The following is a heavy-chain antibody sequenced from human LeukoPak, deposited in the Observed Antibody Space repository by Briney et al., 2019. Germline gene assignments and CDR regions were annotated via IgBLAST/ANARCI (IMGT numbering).Heavy chain of an antibody. V-gene: IGHV4-39*01. D-gene: IGHD6-13*01. CDR3: ARYSTYNY. CDR1: GGSISSSSYY. Sequence: SETLSLTCTVSGGSISSSSYYWGWIRKPPGKGLEWIGSIYYSGSTYYNPSLKSRVTISVDTSKNQFSLKLSSVTAADTAVYYCARYSTYNYWGQGTLLTVSS. CDR2: IYYSGST. J-gene: IGHJ4*02.